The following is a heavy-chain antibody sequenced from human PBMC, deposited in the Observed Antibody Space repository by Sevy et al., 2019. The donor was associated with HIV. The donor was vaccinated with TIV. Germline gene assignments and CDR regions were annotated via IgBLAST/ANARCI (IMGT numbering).Heavy chain of an antibody. V-gene: IGHV3-48*01. CDR3: ARELFGSYYYYGMDV. Sequence: ESLKISCAASGFSFSSYSMNWVRQAPGKGLEWVSYIISSSSTIYYAESVKGRFTISRDNAKNSLYLQMNSLRAEDTAVYYCARELFGSYYYYGMDVWGQGTTVTVSS. CDR2: IISSSSTI. J-gene: IGHJ6*02. CDR1: GFSFSSYS. D-gene: IGHD3-10*01.